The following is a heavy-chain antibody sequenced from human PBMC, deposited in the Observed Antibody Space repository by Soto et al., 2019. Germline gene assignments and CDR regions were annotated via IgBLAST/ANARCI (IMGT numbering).Heavy chain of an antibody. J-gene: IGHJ5*02. D-gene: IGHD2-15*01. V-gene: IGHV5-10-1*01. CDR3: AINRSGVVVLNWFDP. CDR1: GYSFTSYW. Sequence: RGESLKISCNGSGYSFTSYWISWVRQMPGKGLEWMGRIDPSDSYTNYSPSFQGHVTISADKSISTAYLQWSSLKASDTAMYYCAINRSGVVVLNWFDPWGQGTPVPVYS. CDR2: IDPSDSYT.